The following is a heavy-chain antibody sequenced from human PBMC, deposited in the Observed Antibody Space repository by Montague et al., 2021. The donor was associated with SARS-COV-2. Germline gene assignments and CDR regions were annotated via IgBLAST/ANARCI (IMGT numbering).Heavy chain of an antibody. J-gene: IGHJ4*01. D-gene: IGHD2-21*01. Sequence: CAISGDSVSMVGVGWNWVRQSPSRDLDWLGSTYYTSKWNNDYTISVKSRISISPDTSKNQFSLQLKSVTPEDTAVYYCARWIVNSRYFGSWGQGILVTVSS. V-gene: IGHV6-1*01. CDR2: TYYTSKWNN. CDR3: ARWIVNSRYFGS. CDR1: GDSVSMVGVG.